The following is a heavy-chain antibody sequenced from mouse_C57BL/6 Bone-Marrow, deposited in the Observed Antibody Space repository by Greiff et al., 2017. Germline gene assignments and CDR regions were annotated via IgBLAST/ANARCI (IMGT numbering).Heavy chain of an antibody. J-gene: IGHJ3*01. Sequence: EVQLQQSGPVLVKPGASVKMSCKASGYTFTDYYMNWVKQSHGKSLEWIGVINPYNGGTSYNQKFKGKATLTVDKSSSTAYMELNSLTSEDSAVYYCARSLITVVDWFAYWGQGTLVTVSA. V-gene: IGHV1-19*01. CDR3: ARSLITVVDWFAY. CDR1: GYTFTDYY. CDR2: INPYNGGT. D-gene: IGHD1-1*01.